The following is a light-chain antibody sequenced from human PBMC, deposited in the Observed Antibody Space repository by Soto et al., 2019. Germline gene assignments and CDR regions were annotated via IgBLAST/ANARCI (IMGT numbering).Light chain of an antibody. V-gene: IGKV1-5*03. CDR1: QSISNS. J-gene: IGKJ1*01. CDR2: KAS. Sequence: DIQMTQSPSTLSASVGDRVTITFRASQSISNSLAWYQQKPGKAPKLLIYKASNLEGGVPSRFSGSGSGTEFTLTISSLRPDDFATYYCQQYHNYAYTFGQGTKVDTK. CDR3: QQYHNYAYT.